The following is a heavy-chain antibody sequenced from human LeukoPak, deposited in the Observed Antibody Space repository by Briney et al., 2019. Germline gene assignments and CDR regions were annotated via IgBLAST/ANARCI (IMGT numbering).Heavy chain of an antibody. CDR2: ISYDGSNK. J-gene: IGHJ1*01. Sequence: GRSLRLSCAASGFTFSSYAMHWVRQAPGKGLEWVAVISYDGSNKYYADSVKGRFTISRDNSKNTLYLQMNSLRAEDTAVYYCARIAAAGRVLEYFQHWGQGTLVTVSS. CDR3: ARIAAAGRVLEYFQH. D-gene: IGHD6-13*01. CDR1: GFTFSSYA. V-gene: IGHV3-30-3*01.